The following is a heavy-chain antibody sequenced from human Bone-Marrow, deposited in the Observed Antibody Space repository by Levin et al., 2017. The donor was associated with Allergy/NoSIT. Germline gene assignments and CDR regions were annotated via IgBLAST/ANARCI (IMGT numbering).Heavy chain of an antibody. CDR3: ASPLPYDYVWGSYRQDAFDI. CDR2: IYSGGST. D-gene: IGHD3-16*02. V-gene: IGHV3-66*01. Sequence: GGSLRLSCAASGFTVSSNYMSWVRQAPGKGLEWVSVIYSGGSTYYADSVKGRFTISRDNSKNTLYLQMNSLRAEDTAVYYCASPLPYDYVWGSYRQDAFDIWGQGTMVTVSS. J-gene: IGHJ3*02. CDR1: GFTVSSNY.